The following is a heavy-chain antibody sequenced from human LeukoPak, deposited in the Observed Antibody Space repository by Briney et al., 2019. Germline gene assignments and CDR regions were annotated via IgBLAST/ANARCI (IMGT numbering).Heavy chain of an antibody. J-gene: IGHJ5*02. D-gene: IGHD3-10*01. CDR2: INHSGST. CDR3: ARGRPAVMVRGVSYWFDP. Sequence: SETLSLTCAVYGGSFSGYYWSWIRQPPGKGLEWIGEINHSGSTNYNPSLKSRVTISVDTSKNQFSLKLSSVTAADTAVYYCARGRPAVMVRGVSYWFDPWGQGTLVTVSS. V-gene: IGHV4-34*01. CDR1: GGSFSGYY.